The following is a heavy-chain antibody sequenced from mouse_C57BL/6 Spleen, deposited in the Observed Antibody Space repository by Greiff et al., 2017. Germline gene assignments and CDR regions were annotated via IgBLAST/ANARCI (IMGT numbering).Heavy chain of an antibody. CDR1: GYAFSSSW. V-gene: IGHV1-82*01. D-gene: IGHD2-5*01. CDR2: IYPGDGDT. CDR3: ARGGYSKRGAMDY. J-gene: IGHJ4*01. Sequence: QVQLQQSGPELVKPGASVKISCKASGYAFSSSWMNWVKQRPGKGLEWIGLIYPGDGDTNYNGKFKGKATLTADKSSSTAYMQLSSLTSEDSAVYICARGGYSKRGAMDYWGQGTSVTVSS.